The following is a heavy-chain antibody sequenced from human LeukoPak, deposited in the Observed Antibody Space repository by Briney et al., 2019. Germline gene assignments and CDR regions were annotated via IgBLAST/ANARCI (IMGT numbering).Heavy chain of an antibody. CDR3: ARGRMAGTYVFDS. D-gene: IGHD6-19*01. J-gene: IGHJ4*02. Sequence: ASVKVSCKASGDTFSSYAISWVRQAPGQGLEWMGGIIPIFGTANYAQKFQGRVTITADESTSTAYMELSSLRSEDTAVYYCARGRMAGTYVFDSWGRGTLVTVSS. CDR2: IIPIFGTA. CDR1: GDTFSSYA. V-gene: IGHV1-69*13.